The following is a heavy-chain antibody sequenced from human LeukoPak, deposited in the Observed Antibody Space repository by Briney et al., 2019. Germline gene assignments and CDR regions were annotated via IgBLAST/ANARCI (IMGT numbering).Heavy chain of an antibody. CDR1: GFTFSTYA. V-gene: IGHV3-23*01. CDR2: ISGGGGGT. J-gene: IGHJ2*01. Sequence: GGSLRLSCAASGFTFSTYAMNWVRQAPGKGLEWVSSISGGGGGTYYSDSVKGRFTISRDNSENTLHLQMNSLRAEDTAVYYCAKARTYWYFDLWGCGTLVTVSS. CDR3: AKARTYWYFDL.